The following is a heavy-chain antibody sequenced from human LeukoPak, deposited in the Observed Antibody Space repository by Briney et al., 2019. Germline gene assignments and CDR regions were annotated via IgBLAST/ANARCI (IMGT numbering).Heavy chain of an antibody. Sequence: GSLRLSCAASGFIFSSYAMSWVRQAPGKGLEWVSAISGSGYSTNYADSVKGRFSISRDNSKNTLFLQMNSLRAEDTALYYCAKSLTMVNWFDPWGQGTLVTVSS. V-gene: IGHV3-23*01. CDR1: GFIFSSYA. CDR3: AKSLTMVNWFDP. J-gene: IGHJ5*02. D-gene: IGHD3-10*01. CDR2: ISGSGYST.